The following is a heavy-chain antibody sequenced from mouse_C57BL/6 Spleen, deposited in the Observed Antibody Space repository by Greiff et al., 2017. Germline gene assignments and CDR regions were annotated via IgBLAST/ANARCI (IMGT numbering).Heavy chain of an antibody. D-gene: IGHD1-1*01. CDR3: TIYGTGGFAY. Sequence: SGAELVRPGASVTLSCKASGYTFTDYEMHWVKQTPVHGLEWIGAIDPETGGTAYNQKFKGKAILTADKSSSTAYMELRSLTSEDSAVYYCTIYGTGGFAYWGQGTLVTVSA. CDR2: IDPETGGT. CDR1: GYTFTDYE. J-gene: IGHJ3*01. V-gene: IGHV1-15*01.